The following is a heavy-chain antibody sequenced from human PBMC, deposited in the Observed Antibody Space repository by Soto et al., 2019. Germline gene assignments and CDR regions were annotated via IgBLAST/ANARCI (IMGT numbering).Heavy chain of an antibody. J-gene: IGHJ5*02. D-gene: IGHD6-6*01. CDR2: ITSSDYI. CDR1: GFTFSTYT. CDR3: ARETEYSNGWTNWFDP. V-gene: IGHV3-21*01. Sequence: EVQLVESGGGLVKPGGSLRLSCAASGFTFSTYTMNWVRQAPGKGLEWVSAITSSDYISYADSVKGRLTISRDNAKNSLLLQMNSLRADDTAVYYCARETEYSNGWTNWFDPWGQGTLVTVSS.